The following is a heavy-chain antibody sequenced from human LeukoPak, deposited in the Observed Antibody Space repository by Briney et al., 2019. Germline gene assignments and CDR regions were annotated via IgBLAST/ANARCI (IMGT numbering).Heavy chain of an antibody. J-gene: IGHJ4*02. CDR3: ARVSTQLGLAY. V-gene: IGHV4-38-2*02. CDR1: GYSISTGYY. D-gene: IGHD5-24*01. CDR2: IYHSGST. Sequence: SETLSLTCTVSGYSISTGYYWGWIRQPPGKGLEWIGNIYHSGSTYYNPSLKSRVTMSVDTSKNQFSLNLNSVTAADTAVYYCARVSTQLGLAYWGQGALVTVSS.